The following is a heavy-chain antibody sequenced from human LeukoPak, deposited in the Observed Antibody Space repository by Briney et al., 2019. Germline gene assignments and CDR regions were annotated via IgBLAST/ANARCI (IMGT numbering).Heavy chain of an antibody. D-gene: IGHD2-15*01. J-gene: IGHJ5*02. V-gene: IGHV4-4*07. CDR1: GGSISSYY. Sequence: SETLSLTCTVSGGSISSYYWSWIRQPAGKGLESIGHISTSGSTNYNPSLKSRVTMSVDTSKNQFSLKLSSVTAADTAVYYCARDRGFYCSGGSCYSKKGRWFDPWGQGTLVTVSS. CDR3: ARDRGFYCSGGSCYSKKGRWFDP. CDR2: ISTSGST.